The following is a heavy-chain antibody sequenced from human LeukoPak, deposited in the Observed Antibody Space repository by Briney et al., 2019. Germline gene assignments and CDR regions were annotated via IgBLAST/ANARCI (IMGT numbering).Heavy chain of an antibody. CDR3: ARGRLWFGSLDY. D-gene: IGHD3-10*01. V-gene: IGHV1-18*01. J-gene: IGHJ4*02. CDR2: ISAYNGNT. Sequence: GASVKVSCKASGYSFTSYGLNWVRQAPGQGLEWMGWISAYNGNTNSAQKLQGRVTMTIDTSTSTAYMELRSLRSDDTAVYYCARGRLWFGSLDYWGQGTLVTVSS. CDR1: GYSFTSYG.